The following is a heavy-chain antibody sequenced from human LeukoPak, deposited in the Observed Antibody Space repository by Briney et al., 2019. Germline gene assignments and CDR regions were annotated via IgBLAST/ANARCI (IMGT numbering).Heavy chain of an antibody. CDR1: GYTFTGYY. Sequence: ASVKVSCKASGYTFTGYYMHWVRQAPGQGLEWMGWISAYNGNTNYAQKLQGRVTMTTDTSTSTAYMELRSLRSDDTAVYYCARDVVVTAIRLNAFDIWGQGTMVTVSS. V-gene: IGHV1-18*04. CDR2: ISAYNGNT. J-gene: IGHJ3*02. D-gene: IGHD2-21*02. CDR3: ARDVVVTAIRLNAFDI.